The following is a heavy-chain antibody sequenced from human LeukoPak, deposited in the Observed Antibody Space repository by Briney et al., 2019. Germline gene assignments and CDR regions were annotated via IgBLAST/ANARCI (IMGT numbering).Heavy chain of an antibody. CDR1: GYSISSGYY. CDR3: ARDERFPNYGSGSYYFNF. V-gene: IGHV4-38-2*02. CDR2: IYHSGNT. Sequence: SETLSLTCTVSGYSISSGYYWGWIRQPPGKGLEWIGSIYHSGNTYYNPSLKSRVTISVDTSKNQFSLKLSSVTAADTAVYYCARDERFPNYGSGSYYFNFWGQGTLVTVSS. J-gene: IGHJ4*02. D-gene: IGHD3-10*01.